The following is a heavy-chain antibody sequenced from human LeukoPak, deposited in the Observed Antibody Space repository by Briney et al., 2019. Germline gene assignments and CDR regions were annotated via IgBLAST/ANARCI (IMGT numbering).Heavy chain of an antibody. V-gene: IGHV3-23*01. CDR2: ISGSGGRT. D-gene: IGHD1-14*01. Sequence: PGGSLRLSCAASGFTFSSYAMSWVRQAPGKGLEWVSSISGSGGRTHYADSVRGRFTISRDNSKNTLYLQMNSLRAEDTAVYYCARVSHTGLKGYFQHWGQGTLVTVSS. CDR3: ARVSHTGLKGYFQH. CDR1: GFTFSSYA. J-gene: IGHJ1*01.